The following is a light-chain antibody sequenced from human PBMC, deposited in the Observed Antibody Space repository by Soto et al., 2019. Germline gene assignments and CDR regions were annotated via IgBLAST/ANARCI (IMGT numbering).Light chain of an antibody. J-gene: IGKJ1*01. V-gene: IGKV1-39*01. CDR2: EST. CDR3: QQSFFAPPT. Sequence: DIPMTQSPSSVSASVGDTVTITCRASQNVRSYLNWYQQKPGKAPKLLIYESTTLETGVPSTFSGDGFGTDFTLTISSLHPDDFATYYCQQSFFAPPTFGRGTKVEV. CDR1: QNVRSY.